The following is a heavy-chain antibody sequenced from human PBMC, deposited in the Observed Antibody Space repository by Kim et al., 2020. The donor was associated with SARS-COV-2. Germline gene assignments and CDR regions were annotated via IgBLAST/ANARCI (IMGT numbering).Heavy chain of an antibody. J-gene: IGHJ4*02. V-gene: IGHV6-1*01. CDR3: ARGRRNYFDY. Sequence: YNDYAVSVKSRITINPDTSKNQCSLQLNSVTPEDTAVYYCARGRRNYFDYWGQGTLVTVSS. CDR2: YN.